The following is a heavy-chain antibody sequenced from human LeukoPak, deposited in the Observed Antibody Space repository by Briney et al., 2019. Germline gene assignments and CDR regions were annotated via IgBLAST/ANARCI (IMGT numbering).Heavy chain of an antibody. CDR1: GGSFSGYY. CDR3: ARGVRGVIITNHPFDY. Sequence: KPSETLSLTCAVYGGSFSGYYWSWIPQPPGKGLEWIGEINHSGSTNYNPSLKSRVTISVDTSKNQFSLKLSSVTAADTAVYYCARGVRGVIITNHPFDYSGQGTLVTVSS. J-gene: IGHJ4*02. V-gene: IGHV4-34*01. CDR2: INHSGST. D-gene: IGHD3-10*01.